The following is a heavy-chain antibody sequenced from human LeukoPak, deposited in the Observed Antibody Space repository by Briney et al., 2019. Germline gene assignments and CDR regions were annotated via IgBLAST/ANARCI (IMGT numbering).Heavy chain of an antibody. D-gene: IGHD3/OR15-3a*01. CDR2: IRDSGDA. J-gene: IGHJ5*02. V-gene: IGHV3-66*03. Sequence: WGSLRLSCAVSGFRVSDYYMSWVRQAPGKGLEWVGLIRDSGDAFYADFAGGRFAISRDESENTLYLQMNSLRVEDTAVYFCARDRAANQDWVEFDPWGQGTPVIVSS. CDR3: ARDRAANQDWVEFDP. CDR1: GFRVSDYY.